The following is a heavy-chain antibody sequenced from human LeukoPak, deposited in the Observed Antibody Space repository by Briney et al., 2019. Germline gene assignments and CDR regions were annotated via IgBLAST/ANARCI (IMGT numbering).Heavy chain of an antibody. CDR1: GYTFTGYY. D-gene: IGHD4-17*01. J-gene: IGHJ6*02. V-gene: IGHV1-2*02. CDR3: ASHVYGDYHDYYYYGMDV. Sequence: ASVKVSCKASGYTFTGYYMHWVRQAPGQGLEWMGWINPNSGGTNYAQKFQGRVTMTRDTSISTAYMELSRLRSDDTAVYYCASHVYGDYHDYYYYGMDVWGQGTTVTVSS. CDR2: INPNSGGT.